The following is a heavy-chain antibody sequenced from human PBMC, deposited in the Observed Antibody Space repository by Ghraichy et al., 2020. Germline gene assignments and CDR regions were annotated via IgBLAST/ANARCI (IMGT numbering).Heavy chain of an antibody. CDR3: ARGLYATPSNSGNGGSGYYYYIDV. CDR2: LNPNGGNT. Sequence: ASVKVSCKASGYTFTRYDINWARQATGQGLEWMGWLNPNGGNTGYAQKFQGRVTITRNTSISTAYMELSSLRSEDTAVYFCARGLYATPSNSGNGGSGYYYYIDVWGKGTTVTVSS. J-gene: IGHJ6*03. CDR1: GYTFTRYD. D-gene: IGHD5-12*01. V-gene: IGHV1-8*03.